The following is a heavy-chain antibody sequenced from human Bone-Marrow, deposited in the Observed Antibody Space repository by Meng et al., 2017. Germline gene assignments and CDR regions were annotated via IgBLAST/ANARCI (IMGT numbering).Heavy chain of an antibody. CDR1: GGSFSGYY. CDR2: INHSGST. D-gene: IGHD3-22*01. V-gene: IGHV4-34*01. CDR3: GGSSGYPIDY. J-gene: IGHJ4*02. Sequence: SETLSLTCAVYGGSFSGYYWSWIRQPPGKGLEWIGEINHSGSTNYNPSLKSRVTISVDTSKNQFSLTLSSVTAADTAVYYCGGSSGYPIDYWGQGTLVTVSS.